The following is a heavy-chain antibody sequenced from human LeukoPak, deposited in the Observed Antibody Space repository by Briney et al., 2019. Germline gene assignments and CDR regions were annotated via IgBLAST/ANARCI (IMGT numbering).Heavy chain of an antibody. D-gene: IGHD6-6*01. Sequence: GASVTVSCIASGGTFSSYAISWVRQAPGQGLEWMGGIIPIGGRTNYAQTFQGRVTITTDESTSTASMELSSLRSEDTAVYYCASVFIAARRSRGYYYYMDVWGKGTTVTVSS. CDR2: IIPIGGRT. CDR1: GGTFSSYA. CDR3: ASVFIAARRSRGYYYYMDV. V-gene: IGHV1-69*05. J-gene: IGHJ6*03.